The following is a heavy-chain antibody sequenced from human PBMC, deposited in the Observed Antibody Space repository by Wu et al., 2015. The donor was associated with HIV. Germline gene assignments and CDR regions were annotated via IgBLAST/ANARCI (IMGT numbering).Heavy chain of an antibody. Sequence: QIQLIQSDTELKKPGASVEVSCKAFGYIFSRYGVSWVRQVPGQGLEWVGWISVSSGATNYAEDFRDRVTLFTSADTAYMQLRSLRSDDTAVYYCTRDDSRDGPLDLWGQGTPGHRFV. CDR1: GYIFSRYG. CDR3: TRDDSRDGPLDL. J-gene: IGHJ5*02. CDR2: ISVSSGAT. V-gene: IGHV1-18*01. D-gene: IGHD5-24*01.